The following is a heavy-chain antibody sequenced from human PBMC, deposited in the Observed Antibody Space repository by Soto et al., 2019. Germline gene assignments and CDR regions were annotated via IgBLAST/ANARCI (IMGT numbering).Heavy chain of an antibody. CDR1: GFTFGDYS. CDR2: IRSKAYGGTP. Sequence: GGSLILSCTGSGFTFGDYSMSWFRQAPGKGLEWVGFIRSKAYGGTPEYAASVKGRFTISRDDSKSIAYLQMNSLKTEDTGVYYCTRVTDPYCSGGSCYASDAFDIWGQGTMVTVSS. D-gene: IGHD2-15*01. V-gene: IGHV3-49*03. J-gene: IGHJ3*02. CDR3: TRVTDPYCSGGSCYASDAFDI.